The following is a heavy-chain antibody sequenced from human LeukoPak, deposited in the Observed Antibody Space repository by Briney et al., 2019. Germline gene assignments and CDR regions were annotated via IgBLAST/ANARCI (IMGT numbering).Heavy chain of an antibody. J-gene: IGHJ4*02. V-gene: IGHV3-7*03. CDR1: GFTFSNYW. CDR2: IKQDGSEK. D-gene: IGHD1-14*01. CDR3: ARDSRPVY. Sequence: GGSLRLSCAASGFTFSNYWMSWVRQAPGKGLEWVANIKQDGSEKYYVDSVKGRFTISRDNAKNSLYLQRNSLRAEDTAVYYCARDSRPVYWGQGTLVTVSS.